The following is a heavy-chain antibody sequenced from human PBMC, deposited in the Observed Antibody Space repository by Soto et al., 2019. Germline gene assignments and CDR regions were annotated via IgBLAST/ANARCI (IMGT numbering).Heavy chain of an antibody. D-gene: IGHD6-13*01. CDR1: GGTFSSYA. Sequence: SVKVSCKASGGTFSSYAISWVRQAPGQGLEWMGGIIPIFGTANYAQKFQGRVTITADESTSTAYMELSSLRSEDTAVYYCAIPAAGTYYYGMDVWGQGTTVTVSS. CDR2: IIPIFGTA. J-gene: IGHJ6*02. V-gene: IGHV1-69*13. CDR3: AIPAAGTYYYGMDV.